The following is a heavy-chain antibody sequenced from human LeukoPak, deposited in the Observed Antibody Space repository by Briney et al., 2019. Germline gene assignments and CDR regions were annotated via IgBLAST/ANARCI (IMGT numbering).Heavy chain of an antibody. D-gene: IGHD6-13*01. J-gene: IGHJ4*02. CDR1: GGSFSGYY. CDR3: ARGGDYSSSWYVDY. V-gene: IGHV4-34*01. Sequence: PSETLSLTCAVYGGSFSGYYWSWIRQPPGKGLEWIGEINHSGSTNYNPSLKSRVTISVDTSKNQFSLKLSSVTAADTAVYYCARGGDYSSSWYVDYWGQGTLVTVSS. CDR2: INHSGST.